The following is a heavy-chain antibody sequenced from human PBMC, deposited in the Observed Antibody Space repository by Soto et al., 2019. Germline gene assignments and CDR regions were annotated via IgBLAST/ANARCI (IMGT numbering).Heavy chain of an antibody. J-gene: IGHJ6*03. D-gene: IGHD2-8*01. Sequence: PGGSLRLSCAASGFTVSSNYMSWVRQAPGKGLEWVSVIYSGGSTYYADSVKGRFTISRDNSKNTLYLQMNSLRAEDTAVYYCARGMVYAIYYYYYYMDVWGKGTTVTVSS. V-gene: IGHV3-66*01. CDR1: GFTVSSNY. CDR3: ARGMVYAIYYYYYYMDV. CDR2: IYSGGST.